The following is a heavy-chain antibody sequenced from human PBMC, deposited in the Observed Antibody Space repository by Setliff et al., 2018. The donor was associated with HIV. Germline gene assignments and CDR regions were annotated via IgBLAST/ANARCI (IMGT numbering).Heavy chain of an antibody. D-gene: IGHD3-16*02. Sequence: PSETLSLTCGVSGYSISSDYCWGWIRQPPGKGLEWIGNMCHGGNNNYYNPSLKSRVTISVDTSKNQFFLKVTSVTAADTAVYYCARGVRDYFDYAWATYRLGYYMDVWGKGIPVTVSS. CDR1: GYSISSDYC. J-gene: IGHJ6*03. CDR2: MCHGGNNN. V-gene: IGHV4-38-2*01. CDR3: ARGVRDYFDYAWATYRLGYYMDV.